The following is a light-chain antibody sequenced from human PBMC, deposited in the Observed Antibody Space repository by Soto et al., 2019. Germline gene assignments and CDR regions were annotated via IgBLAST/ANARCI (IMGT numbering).Light chain of an antibody. CDR3: QQRGKWPTD. V-gene: IGKV3-11*01. CDR1: QSINSN. CDR2: DGS. J-gene: IGKJ5*01. Sequence: EIVLTQSPATLSLTPGETATLSCWASQSINSNVAWNQQKHGQPPRLVIYDGSHRATGIPARFSGSGYGTDFNLTISRLEPEDFAVYYCQQRGKWPTDFGQGTRLEIK.